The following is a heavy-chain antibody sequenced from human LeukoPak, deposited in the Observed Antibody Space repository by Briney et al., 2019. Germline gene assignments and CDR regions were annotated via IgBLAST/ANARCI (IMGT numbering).Heavy chain of an antibody. V-gene: IGHV1-18*04. CDR2: ISAYNGNT. D-gene: IGHD2-2*01. CDR1: GYTFTAYY. Sequence: ASVKVSCKATGYTFTAYYMQWVRQAPGQGLEWMGWISAYNGNTNYAQKLQGRVTMTTDTSTSTAYMELRSLRSDDTAVYYCARVVLGYCSSTSCPPDAFDIWGQGTMVTVSS. J-gene: IGHJ3*02. CDR3: ARVVLGYCSSTSCPPDAFDI.